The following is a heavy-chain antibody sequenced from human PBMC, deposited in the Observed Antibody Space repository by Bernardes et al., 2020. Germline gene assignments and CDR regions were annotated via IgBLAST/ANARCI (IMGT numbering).Heavy chain of an antibody. CDR2: TRNKANSYTT. CDR3: AREDSSSWYQFDY. D-gene: IGHD6-13*01. J-gene: IGHJ4*02. CDR1: GFTFSDHY. V-gene: IGHV3-72*01. Sequence: GGSLRLSCAASGFTFSDHYMDWVRQAPGKGLEWVGRTRNKANSYTTEYAASVKGRFTISRDDSKNSLYLQMNSLKTEDTAVYYCAREDSSSWYQFDYWGQGTLVTVSS.